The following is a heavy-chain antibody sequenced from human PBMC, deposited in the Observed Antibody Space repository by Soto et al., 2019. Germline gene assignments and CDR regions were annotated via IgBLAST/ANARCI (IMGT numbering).Heavy chain of an antibody. J-gene: IGHJ4*02. CDR2: ISAYNGNT. Sequence: ASVKVSCKASGYTFASYAISWMRQAPGQGLEWMGWISAYNGNTNYAQKLQGRVTMTTDTSTSTAYMELRSLRSDDTAVYYCARDTPTTDDWGKGTLVPVDS. V-gene: IGHV1-18*01. D-gene: IGHD1-1*01. CDR3: ARDTPTTDD. CDR1: GYTFASYA.